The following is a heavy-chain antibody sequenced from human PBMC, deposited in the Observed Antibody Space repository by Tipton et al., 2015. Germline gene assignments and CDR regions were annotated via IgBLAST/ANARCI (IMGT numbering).Heavy chain of an antibody. Sequence: SLRLSCAASGFTFDDYAMHWVRQAPGKGLEWVSGISWNSGSIGYADSVKGRFTISRDNAKNSLYLQMNSLRAEDTALYYCAKASPYYYDSSGFYWYFDLWGRGTLVTVSS. CDR2: ISWNSGSI. V-gene: IGHV3-9*01. D-gene: IGHD3-22*01. CDR3: AKASPYYYDSSGFYWYFDL. CDR1: GFTFDDYA. J-gene: IGHJ2*01.